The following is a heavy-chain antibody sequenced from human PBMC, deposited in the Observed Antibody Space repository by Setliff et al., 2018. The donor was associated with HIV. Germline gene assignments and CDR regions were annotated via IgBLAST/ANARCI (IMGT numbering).Heavy chain of an antibody. CDR2: VSSTGST. V-gene: IGHV4-38-2*02. CDR1: GSSINITFR. Sequence: SETLSLTCDVSGSSINITFRWGWIRQSPGKGLVWIGSVSSTGSTNYNPSLMSRLTMSVDTSKNHFSLKLSSVTAADTAVYYCARDYYDKSGFPHYYFDYWGQGALVTVSS. J-gene: IGHJ4*02. CDR3: ARDYYDKSGFPHYYFDY. D-gene: IGHD3-22*01.